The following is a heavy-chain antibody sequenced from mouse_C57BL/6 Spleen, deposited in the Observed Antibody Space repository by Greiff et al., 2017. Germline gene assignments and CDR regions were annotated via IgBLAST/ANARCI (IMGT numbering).Heavy chain of an antibody. J-gene: IGHJ4*01. CDR1: GFTFSDYG. D-gene: IGHD1-1*01. V-gene: IGHV5-17*01. CDR3: ARKYYGSSHYYAMDY. CDR2: ISSGSSTI. Sequence: DVKLVESGGGLVKPGGSLKLSCAASGFTFSDYGMHWVRQAPEKGLEWVAYISSGSSTIYYADTVKGRFTISRDNAKNTLFLQMTSLRSEDTAMYYCARKYYGSSHYYAMDYWGQGTSVTVSS.